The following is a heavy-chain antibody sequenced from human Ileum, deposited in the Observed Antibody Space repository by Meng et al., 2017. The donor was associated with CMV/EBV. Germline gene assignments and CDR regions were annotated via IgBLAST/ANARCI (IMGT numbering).Heavy chain of an antibody. J-gene: IGHJ6*01. CDR3: AGNYRFNFYYYGMDV. CDR1: GFTFSSYA. V-gene: IGHV3-23*01. D-gene: IGHD5-24*01. Sequence: GESLKISCAASGFTFSSYAMSWVRQAPGKGLEWVSAISGSGGSTYYADSVKGRFTISRDNSKNTLYLQMNSLRAEDTAVYYCAGNYRFNFYYYGMDVWGQGTTVTGAS. CDR2: ISGSGGST.